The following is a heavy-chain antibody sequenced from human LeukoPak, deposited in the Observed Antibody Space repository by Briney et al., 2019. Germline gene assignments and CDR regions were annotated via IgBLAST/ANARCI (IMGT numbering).Heavy chain of an antibody. V-gene: IGHV4-34*01. D-gene: IGHD5-18*01. CDR2: INHSGST. Sequence: PSETLSLTCAVYGGSFSGYYWSWIRQPPGKGLEWIGEINHSGSTNYNPSLKSRVTISVDTSKNQFSLKLSSVTAADTAVYYCARVDTAMVHAFDIWGQGTMVTVSS. CDR1: GGSFSGYY. CDR3: ARVDTAMVHAFDI. J-gene: IGHJ3*02.